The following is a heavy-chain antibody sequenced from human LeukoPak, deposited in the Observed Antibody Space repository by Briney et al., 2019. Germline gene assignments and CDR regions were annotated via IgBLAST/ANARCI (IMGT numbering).Heavy chain of an antibody. CDR2: SSGSGGST. Sequence: PGGSLRLSCAVSGFTFSGYAMSWVRQAPGKGLEWVSVSSGSGGSTYHADSVKGRFTISRDNSKNTLYLRMNSLRAEDTAVYYCAKSLRGRETSSFDYWGQGTLVTVSS. CDR1: GFTFSGYA. CDR3: AKSLRGRETSSFDY. J-gene: IGHJ4*02. V-gene: IGHV3-23*01. D-gene: IGHD3-10*01.